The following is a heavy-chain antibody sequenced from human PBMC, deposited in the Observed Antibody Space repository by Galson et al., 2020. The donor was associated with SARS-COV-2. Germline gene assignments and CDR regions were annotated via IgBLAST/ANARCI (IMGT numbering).Heavy chain of an antibody. D-gene: IGHD1-26*01. CDR3: AKRPTYSGTFYVEC. CDR1: GFTFGTYG. CDR2: ISGSGSGT. Sequence: TGGSLTLSCAASGFTFGTYGMAWVRQAPGKGLEWVSAISGSGSGTDYADSVKGRFTISRDNSRNTLYLQMNSLRAEDTAIYFCAKRPTYSGTFYVECWGQGTLVTVSS. V-gene: IGHV3-23*01. J-gene: IGHJ4*02.